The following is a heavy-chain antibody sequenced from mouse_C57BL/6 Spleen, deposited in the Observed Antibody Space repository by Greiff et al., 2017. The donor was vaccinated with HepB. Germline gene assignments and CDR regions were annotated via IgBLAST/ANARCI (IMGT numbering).Heavy chain of an antibody. D-gene: IGHD2-5*01. Sequence: EVQLQQSGAELVRPGASVKLSCTASGFNIKDDYMHWVKQRPEQGLEWIGWIDPENGDTEYASKFQGKATITADTSSNTAYLQLSSLTSEDTAVYYCTTGSNRAWFAYWGQGTLVTVSA. CDR3: TTGSNRAWFAY. V-gene: IGHV14-4*01. CDR1: GFNIKDDY. J-gene: IGHJ3*01. CDR2: IDPENGDT.